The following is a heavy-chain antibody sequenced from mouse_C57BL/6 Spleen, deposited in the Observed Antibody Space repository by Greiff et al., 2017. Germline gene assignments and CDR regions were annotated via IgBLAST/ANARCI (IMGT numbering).Heavy chain of an antibody. CDR1: GYTFTSYW. CDR2: IDPSDSYP. CDR3: ARSDGYYADWFAY. J-gene: IGHJ3*01. V-gene: IGHV1-69*01. Sequence: QVQLQQSGAELVMPGASVKLSCKASGYTFTSYWMHWVKQRPGQGLEWIGEIDPSDSYPNYNQKFKGKSTLTVDKSSSTAYMQLSSLTSEDSAVYYCARSDGYYADWFAYWGQGTLVTVSA. D-gene: IGHD2-3*01.